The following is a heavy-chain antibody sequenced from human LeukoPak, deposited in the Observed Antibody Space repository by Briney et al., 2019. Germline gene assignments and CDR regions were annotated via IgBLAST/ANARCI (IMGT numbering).Heavy chain of an antibody. Sequence: SETLSLTCTVSGGSISSSSYYWGWIRQPPGKGLEWIGSIYYSGSTYYNPSLKSRVTISVDTSKNQFSLKLSSVTAADTAVYYCAGTPDSSSWYARRFDYWGQGTPVTVSS. V-gene: IGHV4-39*07. CDR1: GGSISSSSYY. J-gene: IGHJ4*02. CDR2: IYYSGST. D-gene: IGHD6-13*01. CDR3: AGTPDSSSWYARRFDY.